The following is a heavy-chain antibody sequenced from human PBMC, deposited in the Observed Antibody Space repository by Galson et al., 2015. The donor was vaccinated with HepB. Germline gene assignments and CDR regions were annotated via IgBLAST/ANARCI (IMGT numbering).Heavy chain of an antibody. CDR3: ATVGYSGGTWYSDYYGMDV. CDR2: ISYDGSNK. CDR1: GFTFSSYA. D-gene: IGHD2-15*01. J-gene: IGHJ6*02. V-gene: IGHV3-30*04. Sequence: SLRLSCAASGFTFSSYAMHWVRQAPGKGLEWVAVISYDGSNKYYADSVKGRFTISRDNSKNTLYLQMSSLRGEDTAVYYCATVGYSGGTWYSDYYGMDVWGQGTTVTVSS.